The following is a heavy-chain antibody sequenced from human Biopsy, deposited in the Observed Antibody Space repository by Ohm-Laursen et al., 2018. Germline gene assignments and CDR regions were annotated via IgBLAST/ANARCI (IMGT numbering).Heavy chain of an antibody. Sequence: GSSVKVSCNASGGTFTNHAVGWVRQAPGQGLEWVGSSIPLFNTANYADKFQGRVTLTADKSTTTAYMELSSLRSEDTAIYYCARFPLGAYDDSGSYRAVEHWYFDLWGRSTLVTVSS. D-gene: IGHD3-22*01. J-gene: IGHJ2*01. V-gene: IGHV1-69*06. CDR2: SIPLFNTA. CDR1: GGTFTNHA. CDR3: ARFPLGAYDDSGSYRAVEHWYFDL.